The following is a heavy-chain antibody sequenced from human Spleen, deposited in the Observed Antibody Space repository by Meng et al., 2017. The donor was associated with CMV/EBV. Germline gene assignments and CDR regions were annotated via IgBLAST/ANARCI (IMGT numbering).Heavy chain of an antibody. J-gene: IGHJ4*02. V-gene: IGHV4-61*02. CDR1: GGSISSGSYY. CDR3: ARGGAGLGY. Sequence: QVQLQESGPGLGKPSQTLSLTCTVSGGSISSGSYYWSWIRQPAGKGLEWIGRIYTSGSTNYNPSLKSRVTISVDTSKNQFSLKLSSVTAADTAVYYCARGGAGLGYWGQGTLVTVSS. CDR2: IYTSGST. D-gene: IGHD1-26*01.